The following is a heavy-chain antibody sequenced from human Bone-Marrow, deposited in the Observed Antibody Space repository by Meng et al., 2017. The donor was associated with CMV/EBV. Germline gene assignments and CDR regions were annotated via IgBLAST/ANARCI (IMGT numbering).Heavy chain of an antibody. CDR2: ISAYNGNT. J-gene: IGHJ6*01. Sequence: ASVKVSCKASGYTFTSYGISWVRQAPGQGLEWMGWISAYNGNTNYAQKLQGRVTMTTDTSTSTAYMELRSLRSDDSAVYYCARNRYYDPSGNYYYYYGMDVWGQGTTVTGSS. CDR3: ARNRYYDPSGNYYYYYGMDV. D-gene: IGHD3-3*01. V-gene: IGHV1-18*01. CDR1: GYTFTSYG.